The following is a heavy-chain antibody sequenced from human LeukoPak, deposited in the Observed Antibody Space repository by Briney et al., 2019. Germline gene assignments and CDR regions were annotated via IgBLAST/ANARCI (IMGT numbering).Heavy chain of an antibody. CDR1: GFTFSSYW. D-gene: IGHD6-19*01. CDR2: IKKDGSEE. V-gene: IGHV3-7*01. Sequence: GGSLRLSCAASGFTFSSYWMSWVRQAPGKGLEWVANIKKDGSEEYYVDSVKGRFTISRDNAKNSLYLQMNSLRAEDTAVYYCARGGRIAVAGLRIYYFDYWGQGTLVTVSS. CDR3: ARGGRIAVAGLRIYYFDY. J-gene: IGHJ4*02.